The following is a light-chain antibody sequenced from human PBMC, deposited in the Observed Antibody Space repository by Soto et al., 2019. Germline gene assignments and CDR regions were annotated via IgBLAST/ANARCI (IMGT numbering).Light chain of an antibody. V-gene: IGKV3-11*01. CDR1: QSVSSY. J-gene: IGKJ5*01. Sequence: EIVLTQSPATPSFSPREKATLSCRASQSVSSYLAWYQQKPGQAPRLLIYDASNRATGIPARFSGSGSGTDFTLTISSLEPEDFAVYYCQQRSNWITFGQGTRLEIK. CDR2: DAS. CDR3: QQRSNWIT.